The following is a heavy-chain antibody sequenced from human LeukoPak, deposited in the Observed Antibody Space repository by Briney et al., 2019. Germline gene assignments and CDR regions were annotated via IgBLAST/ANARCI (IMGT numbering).Heavy chain of an antibody. CDR1: GYTFTNYA. CDR2: INAGNGNT. J-gene: IGHJ4*02. Sequence: ASVKVSCEASGYTFTNYAVNWVRQAPGQRLEWMGWINAGNGNTKYSQGFQGRVTIIRDASASTVYMELSSLRSDDMAVYYCARGIWSSHSVGYYFDFWGQGALVTVSS. D-gene: IGHD5/OR15-5a*01. CDR3: ARGIWSSHSVGYYFDF. V-gene: IGHV1-3*03.